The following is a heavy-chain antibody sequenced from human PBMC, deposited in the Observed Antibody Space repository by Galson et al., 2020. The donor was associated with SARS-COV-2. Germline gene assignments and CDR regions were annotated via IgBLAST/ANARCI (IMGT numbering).Heavy chain of an antibody. Sequence: GGSLRLSCAGSGFSFSDYEMNWVRHGPGKGLEWISFISGSGTNVYYADSVKGRFTISRDNAKNSLYLQMTSLRAEDTAIYYCASPYLAAASFFGAFDLWGPGTMVTVS. D-gene: IGHD6-13*01. CDR2: ISGSGTNV. V-gene: IGHV3-48*03. J-gene: IGHJ3*01. CDR3: ASPYLAAASFFGAFDL. CDR1: GFSFSDYE.